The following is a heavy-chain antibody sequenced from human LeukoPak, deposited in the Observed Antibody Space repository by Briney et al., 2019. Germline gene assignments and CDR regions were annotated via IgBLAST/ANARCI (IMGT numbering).Heavy chain of an antibody. CDR1: GGTFSSYA. Sequence: SVKVSCKASGGTFSSYAISWVRQAPGQGLEWMGGIIPIFGTANYAQKFQGRVTITADKSTSTAYMELSSLRSEDTAVYYCARDPSYHGSGSYPPPVYGMDVWGKGTTVTVS. D-gene: IGHD3-10*01. J-gene: IGHJ6*04. V-gene: IGHV1-69*06. CDR2: IIPIFGTA. CDR3: ARDPSYHGSGSYPPPVYGMDV.